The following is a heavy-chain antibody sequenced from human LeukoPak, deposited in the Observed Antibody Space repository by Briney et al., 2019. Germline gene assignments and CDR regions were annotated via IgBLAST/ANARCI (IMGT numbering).Heavy chain of an antibody. CDR3: ATAARARHYFDY. Sequence: SETLSLTCAASGESLSSYCWNWIRQSPGRGLEWIGEMNRSGSTNYNPSLKRRVTISVDTSKNLLSLRLNSVTAADTAVYYCATAARARHYFDYWGQGSLVTVSS. CDR1: GESLSSYC. CDR2: MNRSGST. V-gene: IGHV4-34*01. J-gene: IGHJ4*02.